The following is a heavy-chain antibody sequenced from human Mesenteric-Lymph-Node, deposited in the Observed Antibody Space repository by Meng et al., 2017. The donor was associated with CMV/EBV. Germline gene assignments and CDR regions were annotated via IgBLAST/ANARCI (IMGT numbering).Heavy chain of an antibody. CDR2: ISSSGGSI. V-gene: IGHV3-11*04. CDR1: GFTFSDYY. D-gene: IGHD6-19*01. CDR3: ARIYSSGWYAFDY. J-gene: IGHJ4*02. Sequence: GESLKISCAASGFTFSDYYMSWIRQAPGKGLEWVSYISSSGGSIYYADSVKGRFTISRDNAKNSLYLQMNSLRAEDTAVYYCARIYSSGWYAFDYWGQGTLVTVSS.